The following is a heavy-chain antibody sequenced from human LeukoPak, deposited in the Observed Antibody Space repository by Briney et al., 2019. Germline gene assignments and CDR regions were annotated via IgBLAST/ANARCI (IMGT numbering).Heavy chain of an antibody. CDR3: ARGADYGDYVPEDYFDY. V-gene: IGHV4-30-2*01. J-gene: IGHJ4*02. Sequence: SQTLSLTCAVSGGSTSSGGYSWSWIRQPPGKGLEWIGYIYHSGSTNYNPSLKSRVTISVDTSKNQFSLKLSSVTAADTAVYYCARGADYGDYVPEDYFDYWGQGTLVTVSS. CDR1: GGSTSSGGYS. D-gene: IGHD4-17*01. CDR2: IYHSGST.